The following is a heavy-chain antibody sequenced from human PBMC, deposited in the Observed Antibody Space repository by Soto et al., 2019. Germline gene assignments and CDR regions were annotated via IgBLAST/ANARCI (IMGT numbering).Heavy chain of an antibody. D-gene: IGHD6-19*01. CDR3: ASYSSGWYDVSY. V-gene: IGHV4-61*01. Sequence: QVQLQESGPGLVKPSETLSLTCTVSGGSVSSGSYYWSWIRQPPGKGLEWIGYIYYSGSTNYNPSLKSRITIPVDTPKNQFSLKLSSVTAADTAVYYCASYSSGWYDVSYWGQGTLVTVSS. J-gene: IGHJ4*02. CDR2: IYYSGST. CDR1: GGSVSSGSYY.